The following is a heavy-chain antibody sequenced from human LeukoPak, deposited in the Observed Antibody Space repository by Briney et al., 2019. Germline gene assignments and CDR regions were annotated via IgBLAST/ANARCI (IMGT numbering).Heavy chain of an antibody. CDR3: ATGPNTSFEYGSFDY. D-gene: IGHD2-2*01. V-gene: IGHV1-24*01. CDR2: FDPEDGET. Sequence: ASVKVSCKVSGYTLTELSTHWVRQAPGKGLEWMGGFDPEDGETIYAQKFQGRVTMTEDTSTDTAYMELSSLRSEDTAVYYCATGPNTSFEYGSFDYWGQGTLVTVSS. CDR1: GYTLTELS. J-gene: IGHJ4*02.